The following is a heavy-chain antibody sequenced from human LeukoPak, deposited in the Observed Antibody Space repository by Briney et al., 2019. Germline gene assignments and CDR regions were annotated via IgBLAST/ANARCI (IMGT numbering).Heavy chain of an antibody. D-gene: IGHD2-21*01. CDR3: ARDSCGGDCPRRAFDI. J-gene: IGHJ3*02. CDR2: IKQDGSEK. CDR1: GFTFSSYW. V-gene: IGHV3-7*03. Sequence: GGSLRLSCAASGFTFSSYWMSWVRQAPGKGLEWVANIKQDGSEKYYVDSVKGRFTISRDNAKNSLYLQMNSLRAEDTAVYYCARDSCGGDCPRRAFDIWGQGTMVTVSS.